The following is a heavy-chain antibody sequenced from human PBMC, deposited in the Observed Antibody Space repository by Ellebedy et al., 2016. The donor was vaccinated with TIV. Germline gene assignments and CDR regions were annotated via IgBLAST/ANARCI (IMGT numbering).Heavy chain of an antibody. V-gene: IGHV1-69*13. CDR2: IIPILTTP. D-gene: IGHD3-10*01. CDR3: ARGALWFGELRYYFDL. Sequence: SVKVSCXASGDTFNKYAFSWVRQAPGQGLDWMGGIIPILTTPNYAQRFQGRVTITADESTSTVYMELSSLRSEDTAMYYCARGALWFGELRYYFDLWGQGTLVTVSS. J-gene: IGHJ4*02. CDR1: GDTFNKYA.